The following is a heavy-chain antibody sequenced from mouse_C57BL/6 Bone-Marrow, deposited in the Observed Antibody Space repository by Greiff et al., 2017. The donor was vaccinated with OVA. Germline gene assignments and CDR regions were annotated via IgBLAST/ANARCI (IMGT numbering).Heavy chain of an antibody. D-gene: IGHD1-1*01. J-gene: IGHJ2*01. CDR3: AREDHYYGSSVYYFDY. CDR1: GYTFTSYG. V-gene: IGHV1-81*01. Sequence: VQLQQSGAELARPGASVKLSCKASGYTFTSYGISWVKQRPGQGLEWIGEIYPRSGNTYYNEKFKGKATLTADKSSSTAYMELRGLTSEDSAVYFCAREDHYYGSSVYYFDYGGQGTTLPVSS. CDR2: IYPRSGNT.